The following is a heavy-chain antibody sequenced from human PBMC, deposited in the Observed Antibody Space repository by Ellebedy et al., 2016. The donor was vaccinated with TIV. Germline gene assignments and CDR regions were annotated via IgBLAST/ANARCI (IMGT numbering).Heavy chain of an antibody. CDR2: IIPIFGTA. V-gene: IGHV1-69*13. CDR1: GYTFTSYA. CDR3: ARRVVESDYYYDSSGLDYGMDV. D-gene: IGHD3-22*01. Sequence: SVKVSCXASGYTFTSYAISWVRQAPGQGLEWMGGIIPIFGTANYAQKFQGRVTITADESTSTAYMELSSLRSEDTAVYYCARRVVESDYYYDSSGLDYGMDVWGQGTTVTVSS. J-gene: IGHJ6*02.